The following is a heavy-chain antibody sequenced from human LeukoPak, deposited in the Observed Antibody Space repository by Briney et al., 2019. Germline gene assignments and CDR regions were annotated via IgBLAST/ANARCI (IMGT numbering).Heavy chain of an antibody. Sequence: PGGSLRLSCAASGFTFSSYAMSWVRQAPGKGLEWVSAISGSGGSTYYADSVKGRFTISRDNSKNTLYLQMNSLRAEDTAVYYCAKDEIYGSSGYLYYFDYWGQGTLVTVSS. D-gene: IGHD3-22*01. CDR3: AKDEIYGSSGYLYYFDY. CDR2: ISGSGGST. CDR1: GFTFSSYA. V-gene: IGHV3-23*01. J-gene: IGHJ4*02.